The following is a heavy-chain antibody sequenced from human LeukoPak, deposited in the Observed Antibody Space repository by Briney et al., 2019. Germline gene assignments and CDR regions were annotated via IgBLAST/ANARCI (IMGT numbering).Heavy chain of an antibody. Sequence: PSETLSLTCTVSGGSISSRSYYWGWIRQPPGKGLEWIGSIYYSGSTYYNPSLKSRLTISVDTSKNQFSLKLSSVTAADTAVYYCATKSGGYTYGHDYWGHGTLVTVSS. J-gene: IGHJ4*01. CDR2: IYYSGST. D-gene: IGHD5-18*01. CDR3: ATKSGGYTYGHDY. V-gene: IGHV4-39*01. CDR1: GGSISSRSYY.